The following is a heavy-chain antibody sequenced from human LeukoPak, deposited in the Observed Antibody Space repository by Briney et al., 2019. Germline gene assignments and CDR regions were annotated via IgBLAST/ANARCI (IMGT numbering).Heavy chain of an antibody. J-gene: IGHJ1*01. CDR2: ISSSDNTI. D-gene: IGHD3-22*01. Sequence: AGGSLRLSCAASGFTFSDYYMSWIRQAPGKGLEWISYISSSDNTIYYVDSVKGRFTISRDNAKNSLYLQMNSLRAEDTAVYYCAKDRMYYYDSSGRLYFQHWGQGTLVTVSS. CDR3: AKDRMYYYDSSGRLYFQH. V-gene: IGHV3-11*01. CDR1: GFTFSDYY.